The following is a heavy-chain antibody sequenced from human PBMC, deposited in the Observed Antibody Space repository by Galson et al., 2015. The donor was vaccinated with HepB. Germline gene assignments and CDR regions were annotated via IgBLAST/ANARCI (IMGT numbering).Heavy chain of an antibody. CDR1: GFTFSNFK. D-gene: IGHD1-1*01. CDR2: ISSSSSTI. Sequence: SLRLSCAASGFTFSNFKMNWVRQAPGKGLEWVSYISSSSSTIDYAGSVKGRFTISRDNAKNSLYLQMNSLRAEDTAVYYCAREPTGTGHFDYWGQGTLVTVSS. J-gene: IGHJ4*02. CDR3: AREPTGTGHFDY. V-gene: IGHV3-48*01.